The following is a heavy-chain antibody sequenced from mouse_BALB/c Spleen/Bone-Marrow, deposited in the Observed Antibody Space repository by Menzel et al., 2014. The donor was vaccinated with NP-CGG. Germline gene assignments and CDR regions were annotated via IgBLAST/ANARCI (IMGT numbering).Heavy chain of an antibody. D-gene: IGHD2-14*01. CDR1: GYTFTNYW. J-gene: IGHJ3*01. CDR2: INPSTGYT. V-gene: IGHV1-7*01. CDR3: AGFYRYDGFAY. Sequence: QVQLQQSGAELAKPGASVKMSCKTSGYTFTNYWMHWVKQRPGQGLEWIGYINPSTGYTEYNQKFKDKATLTADKSSSTAYMQLSSLTSEDSAVYYCAGFYRYDGFAYWGQGTLVTVSP.